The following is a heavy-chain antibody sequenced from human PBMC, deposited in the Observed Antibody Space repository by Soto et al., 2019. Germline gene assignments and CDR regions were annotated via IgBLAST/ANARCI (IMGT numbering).Heavy chain of an antibody. J-gene: IGHJ4*02. D-gene: IGHD2-15*01. V-gene: IGHV3-23*01. CDR3: AKSEPGYCSGGSCYSGVY. Sequence: GGSLRLSCAASGFTFSSYAMSWVRQAPGKGLEWVSAIRGSGGSTYYADSVKGRFTISRDNSKNTLYLQLNSLRAEDTAVYYCAKSEPGYCSGGSCYSGVYWGQGTLVTVSS. CDR2: IRGSGGST. CDR1: GFTFSSYA.